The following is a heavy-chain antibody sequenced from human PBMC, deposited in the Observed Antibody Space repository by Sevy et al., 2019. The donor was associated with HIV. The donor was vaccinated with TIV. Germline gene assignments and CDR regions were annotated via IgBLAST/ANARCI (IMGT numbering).Heavy chain of an antibody. CDR1: IFTFRRYW. V-gene: IGHV3-7*01. Sequence: GGSLRLSCAASIFTFRRYWMSWVRQAPGKGLEWVANIKQDGSEKYYVDSVKGGFTISRDNAKKSLFLQMNSLRAEDTAVYSCARGRDDSSGFGMDVWGQGTMVTCSS. CDR3: ARGRDDSSGFGMDV. J-gene: IGHJ6*02. D-gene: IGHD5-12*01. CDR2: IKQDGSEK.